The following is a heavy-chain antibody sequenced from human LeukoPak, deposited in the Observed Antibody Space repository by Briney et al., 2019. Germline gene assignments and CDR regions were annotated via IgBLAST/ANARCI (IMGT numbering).Heavy chain of an antibody. J-gene: IGHJ2*01. CDR2: IKPDGSEG. V-gene: IGHV3-7*01. CDR1: GFTFSDYW. CDR3: ARGGPPYWYFDL. D-gene: IGHD1-26*01. Sequence: GGSLRLSCAASGFTFSDYWMSWVRQTPEKGLQWVANIKPDGSEGYFINSVKGRFTISRDISKNTLYLQMNSLRAEDTAVYFCARGGPPYWYFDLWGRGTLVTVSS.